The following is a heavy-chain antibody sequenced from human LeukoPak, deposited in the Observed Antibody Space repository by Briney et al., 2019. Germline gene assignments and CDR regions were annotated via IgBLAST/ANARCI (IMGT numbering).Heavy chain of an antibody. J-gene: IGHJ4*02. CDR1: GFTFSSYW. V-gene: IGHV3-7*01. Sequence: GGSLRFSCAASGFTFSSYWMSWVRQAPGKGLEWVANIKQDGSEKYYVDSVKGRFTISRDNAKNSLYLQMNSLRAEDTAVYYCARELDGTSGWSVYFDYWGQGTLVTVSS. CDR2: IKQDGSEK. D-gene: IGHD6-19*01. CDR3: ARELDGTSGWSVYFDY.